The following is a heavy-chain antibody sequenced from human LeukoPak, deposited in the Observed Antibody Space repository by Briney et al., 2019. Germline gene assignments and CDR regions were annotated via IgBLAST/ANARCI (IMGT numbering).Heavy chain of an antibody. D-gene: IGHD1-1*01. CDR1: GGSFSTYY. CDR3: ARGPTISETGYFDF. CDR2: INHRGDT. V-gene: IGHV4-34*01. Sequence: SETLSLTCAVYGGSFSTYYLSWIRQSPGKGLEWIAEINHRGDTNYDPSVKSRVTISVDTSKNQFSLKVRSLTAADTAVYYCARGPTISETGYFDFWGQGTLATVSS. J-gene: IGHJ4*03.